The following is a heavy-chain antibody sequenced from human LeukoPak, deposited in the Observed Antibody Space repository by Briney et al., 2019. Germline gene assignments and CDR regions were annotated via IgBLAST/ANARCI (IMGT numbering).Heavy chain of an antibody. CDR2: IYYTGIA. CDR1: GASISDYY. J-gene: IGHJ4*02. Sequence: SETLSLTCTVSGASISDYYWSWIRQPPEKGLEWIGYIYYTGIANYNPSLKSRLTMSVDTSKSQLSLRLSSVTAADTAVYYCLTVDTSMGVDYWGQGTLVTVSS. V-gene: IGHV4-59*08. CDR3: LTVDTSMGVDY. D-gene: IGHD5-18*01.